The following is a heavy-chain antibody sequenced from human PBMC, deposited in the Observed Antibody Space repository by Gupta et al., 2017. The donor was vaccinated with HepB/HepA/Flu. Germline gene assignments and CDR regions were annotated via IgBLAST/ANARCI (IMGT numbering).Heavy chain of an antibody. D-gene: IGHD3-10*01. J-gene: IGHJ4*02. CDR3: ARGTGSGSYLTNY. CDR1: GYTYSSFS. V-gene: IGHV1-3*01. Sequence: QVQLVQSGAEVKQPGASVKVSCKASGYTYSSFSKHWLRQAPGQRREWMGYINGGKENTRYSQKCQGRVSSANDTAANTAYMELSSLRSEDTAVYYGARGTGSGSYLTNYWGLGTLVTVSS. CDR2: INGGKENT.